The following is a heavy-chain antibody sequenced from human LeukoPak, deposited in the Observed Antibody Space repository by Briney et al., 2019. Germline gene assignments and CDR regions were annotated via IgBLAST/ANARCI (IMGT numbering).Heavy chain of an antibody. CDR1: GLSVSSTY. D-gene: IGHD4/OR15-4a*01. CDR2: ISISGDIT. J-gene: IGHJ4*02. V-gene: IGHV3-23*01. CDR3: ANEEVPNDY. Sequence: GGALRLSCAASGLSVSSTYMTWVRQAPGKGLEWVSAISISGDITYYADSVQGRFIIFRDNSKNTVYLQMNSLRVGDTAVYYCANEEVPNDYWGQGTLVTVSS.